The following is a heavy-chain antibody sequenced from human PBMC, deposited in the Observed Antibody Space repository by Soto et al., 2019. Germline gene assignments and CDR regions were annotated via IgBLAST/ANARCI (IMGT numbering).Heavy chain of an antibody. CDR1: GYNFASYW. D-gene: IGHD6-19*01. CDR3: ARAPSHGWFKHFDY. CDR2: IYPGDSDT. V-gene: IGHV5-51*01. J-gene: IGHJ4*02. Sequence: VESLTISCKGSGYNFASYWIDWVRQKPGKGLEWMGIIYPGDSDTRYSPSFEGHVTISAYKSTSTAYMQWSSLGASDTAIYYCARAPSHGWFKHFDYWGEGTLVTVSS.